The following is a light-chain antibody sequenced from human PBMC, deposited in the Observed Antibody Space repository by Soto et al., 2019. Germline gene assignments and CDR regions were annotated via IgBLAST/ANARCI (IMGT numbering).Light chain of an antibody. CDR2: EDN. V-gene: IGLV2-23*01. CDR3: LSYSGSYV. CDR1: SSDVGSYSL. Sequence: QSVLTQPASVSGSPGQSITISCTGISSDVGSYSLVSWYQRHPGKAPKAMIYEDNKRPSGVSDRFSGSKSGNTASLTISGLQAEDEADYYCLSYSGSYVFGTGTKVTVL. J-gene: IGLJ1*01.